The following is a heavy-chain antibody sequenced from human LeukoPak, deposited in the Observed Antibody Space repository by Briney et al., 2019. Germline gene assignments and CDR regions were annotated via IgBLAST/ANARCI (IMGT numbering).Heavy chain of an antibody. CDR3: ARAGVDTADFDY. Sequence: GGSLRLSCAASGFTFSSYSTNWVRQAPGKGLEWVSSISSSSSYIYYADSVKGRFTISRDNAKNSLYLQMNSLRAEDTAVYYCARAGVDTADFDYWGQGTLVTVSS. D-gene: IGHD5-18*01. J-gene: IGHJ4*02. CDR2: ISSSSSYI. CDR1: GFTFSSYS. V-gene: IGHV3-21*01.